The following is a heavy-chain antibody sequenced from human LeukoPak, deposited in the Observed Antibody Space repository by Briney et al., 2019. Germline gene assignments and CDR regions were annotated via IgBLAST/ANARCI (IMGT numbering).Heavy chain of an antibody. D-gene: IGHD3-22*01. J-gene: IGHJ6*03. Sequence: GGSLRLSCAASGFTFSDYWMTWVRQAPGKGLEWVAFIRYDGSNKYYADSVKGRFTISRDNSKNTLYLQMNSLRAEDTAVYYCARVNRDYDSSGPPYYYYYMDVWGKGTTVTVSS. CDR1: GFTFSDYW. V-gene: IGHV3-30*02. CDR3: ARVNRDYDSSGPPYYYYYMDV. CDR2: IRYDGSNK.